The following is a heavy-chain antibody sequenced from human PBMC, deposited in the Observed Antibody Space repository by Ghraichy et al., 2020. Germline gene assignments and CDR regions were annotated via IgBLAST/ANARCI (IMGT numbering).Heavy chain of an antibody. Sequence: SETLSLTCTVSGGSISSYYWSWIRQPPGKGLEWIGYIYYSGSTNYNPSLKSRVTISVDTSKNQFSLKLSSVTAADTAVYYCAGALNTGFTKPQFDYWGQGTLVTVSS. CDR3: AGALNTGFTKPQFDY. CDR1: GGSISSYY. V-gene: IGHV4-59*01. J-gene: IGHJ4*02. CDR2: IYYSGST. D-gene: IGHD4-17*01.